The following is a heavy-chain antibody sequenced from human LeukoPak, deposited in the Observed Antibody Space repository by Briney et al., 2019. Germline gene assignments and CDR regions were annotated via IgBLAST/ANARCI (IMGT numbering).Heavy chain of an antibody. Sequence: SETLSLTCTVSGGSISSHYWSWIRQPPGKGLEWIGYIYYSGTTNYNPSLKSRVTISVDTSKNQFSLKLSSVTAADTAVYYCARLYYDSSGYRFDYWGQGTLVTVSS. D-gene: IGHD3-22*01. J-gene: IGHJ4*02. V-gene: IGHV4-59*11. CDR1: GGSISSHY. CDR2: IYYSGTT. CDR3: ARLYYDSSGYRFDY.